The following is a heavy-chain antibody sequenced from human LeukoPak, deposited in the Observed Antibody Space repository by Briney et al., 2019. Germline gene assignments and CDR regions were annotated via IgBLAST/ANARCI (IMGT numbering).Heavy chain of an antibody. CDR1: GFTFSSYW. CDR3: ARDHYSSPTSGAYYYYMDV. V-gene: IGHV3-74*01. D-gene: IGHD6-13*01. CDR2: INTDGSST. J-gene: IGHJ6*03. Sequence: GGSLRLSCAASGFTFSSYWMHWVRQAPGKGLVWVSRINTDGSSTSYADSVKGRFTISRDNAKNTLYLQMNSLRAEDTAVYYCARDHYSSPTSGAYYYYMDVWGKGTTVTVSS.